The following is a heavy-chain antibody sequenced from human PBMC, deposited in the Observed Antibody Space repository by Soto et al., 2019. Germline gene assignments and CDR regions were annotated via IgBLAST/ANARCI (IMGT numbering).Heavy chain of an antibody. Sequence: GWYLRLSCADSGFTFSRYELSWFRQAPGKVLEWVSAISCSGGSTYYADSVKVRFTISRDNSKNTLYLQMNSLRAEDTAVYYCAKEGYSNDFDIWGQGTMVTVSS. CDR2: ISCSGGST. J-gene: IGHJ3*02. V-gene: IGHV3-23*01. D-gene: IGHD5-18*01. CDR1: GFTFSRYE. CDR3: AKEGYSNDFDI.